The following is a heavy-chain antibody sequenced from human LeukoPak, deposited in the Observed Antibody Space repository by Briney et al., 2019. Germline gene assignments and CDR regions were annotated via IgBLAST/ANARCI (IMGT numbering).Heavy chain of an antibody. V-gene: IGHV1-69*05. Sequence: ASVKVSCKASGGTFSSYAISWVRQAPGQGLEWMGGIIPIFGTANYAQKFHGRVTMTRDTSMSTVYMELSSLRCEDSVVYYCARGRNPAGIAAGGTRWFVPWGQGTVVTVFS. J-gene: IGHJ5*02. D-gene: IGHD6-13*01. CDR2: IIPIFGTA. CDR1: GGTFSSYA. CDR3: ARGRNPAGIAAGGTRWFVP.